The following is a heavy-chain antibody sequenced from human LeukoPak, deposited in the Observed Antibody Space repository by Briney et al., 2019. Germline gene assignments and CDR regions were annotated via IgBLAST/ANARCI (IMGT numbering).Heavy chain of an antibody. CDR2: ISSNGGST. J-gene: IGHJ6*02. CDR1: GFTFSSYA. V-gene: IGHV3-64*01. CDR3: ARDHFSLEQWLDYYYYYGMDV. D-gene: IGHD6-19*01. Sequence: GGSLRLSCAASGFTFSSYAMHWVRQAPGKGLEYVSAISSNGGSTYYANSVKGRFTISRDNSKSTLYLQMGSLRAEDMAVYYCARDHFSLEQWLDYYYYYGMDVWGQGTTVTVSS.